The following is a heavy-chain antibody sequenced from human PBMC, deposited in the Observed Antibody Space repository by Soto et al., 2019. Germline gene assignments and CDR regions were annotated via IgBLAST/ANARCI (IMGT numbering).Heavy chain of an antibody. Sequence: GSVKVSCKAPGDTFIKYNINCVRQAPGQGLEWLGWMNPDSGNTGYAQNFQGRVTMTGNTSISSVYMELSSLTSEDTAVYYCARRRGSNGWFDLWGQGTLVTVSS. CDR3: ARRRGSNGWFDL. CDR2: MNPDSGNT. D-gene: IGHD2-8*01. J-gene: IGHJ5*02. CDR1: GDTFIKYN. V-gene: IGHV1-8*01.